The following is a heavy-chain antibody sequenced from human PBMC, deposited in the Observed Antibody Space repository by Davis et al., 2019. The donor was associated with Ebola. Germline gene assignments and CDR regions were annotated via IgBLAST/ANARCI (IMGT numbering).Heavy chain of an antibody. V-gene: IGHV3-30-3*01. J-gene: IGHJ4*02. Sequence: PGGSLRLSCAASGFTFSSYAMHWVRQAPGKGLEWVAVISYDGSNKYYADSVKGRFTISRDNSKNTLYLQMNSLRAEDTAVYYCARDGILPYEYSYGLDYWGQGTLVTVSS. CDR1: GFTFSSYA. D-gene: IGHD5-18*01. CDR2: ISYDGSNK. CDR3: ARDGILPYEYSYGLDY.